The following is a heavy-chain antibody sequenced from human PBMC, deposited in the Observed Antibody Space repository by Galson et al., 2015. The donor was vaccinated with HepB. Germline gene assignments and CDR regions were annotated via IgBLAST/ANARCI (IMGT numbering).Heavy chain of an antibody. J-gene: IGHJ4*02. CDR3: ATSELEGGFFDY. Sequence: SLRLSCAASGVTFSSYGMHWVRQAPGKGLEWVAVISHDGSNKYYADSVKGRFTISRDNSKNTLYLQMNSLRDEDTAVYYCATSELEGGFFDYWGQGTLVTVSS. CDR1: GVTFSSYG. V-gene: IGHV3-30*03. D-gene: IGHD1-26*01. CDR2: ISHDGSNK.